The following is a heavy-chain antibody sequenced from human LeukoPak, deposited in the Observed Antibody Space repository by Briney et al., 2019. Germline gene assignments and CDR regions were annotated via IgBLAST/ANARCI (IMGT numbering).Heavy chain of an antibody. J-gene: IGHJ4*02. V-gene: IGHV3-30*19. Sequence: GGSLRLSCAASGFSFHKYGMHWVRQAPGKGLEWVAVISYDGSNKYYADSVKGRFTISRDNSKNTLYLQMNSLRAEDTAVYYCARAIKAVAGTFHRDYYFDYWGQGTLVTVSS. CDR2: ISYDGSNK. CDR1: GFSFHKYG. D-gene: IGHD6-19*01. CDR3: ARAIKAVAGTFHRDYYFDY.